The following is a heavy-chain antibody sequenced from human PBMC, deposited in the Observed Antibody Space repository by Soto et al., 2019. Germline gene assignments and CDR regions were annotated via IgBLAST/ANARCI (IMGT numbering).Heavy chain of an antibody. D-gene: IGHD3-22*01. CDR3: ARGGYYYDSSGYGAFDI. CDR1: GYTFTGYY. V-gene: IGHV1-2*04. J-gene: IGHJ3*02. Sequence: ASVKVSCKASGYTFTGYYMHWVRQAPGQGLEWMGWINPNSGGTNYAQKFQGWVTMTRDTSISTAYMELSRLRSDDTAVYYCARGGYYYDSSGYGAFDIWGQGTMVTVSS. CDR2: INPNSGGT.